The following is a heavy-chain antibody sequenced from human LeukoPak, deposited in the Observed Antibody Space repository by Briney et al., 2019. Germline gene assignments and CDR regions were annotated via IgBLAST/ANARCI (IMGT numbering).Heavy chain of an antibody. Sequence: HPGGSLRLSCAASGFTFSSYEMNWVRQAPGKGLEWASYISGSGSTRYYTDSVKGRFTISRDNAKNSLYLQMNSLRAEDTAVYYCVRDPGITGTSYWGQGTLVTVSS. CDR3: VRDPGITGTSY. CDR1: GFTFSSYE. D-gene: IGHD1-20*01. V-gene: IGHV3-48*03. J-gene: IGHJ4*02. CDR2: ISGSGSTR.